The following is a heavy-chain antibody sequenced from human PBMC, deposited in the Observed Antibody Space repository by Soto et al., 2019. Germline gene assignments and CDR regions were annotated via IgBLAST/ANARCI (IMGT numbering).Heavy chain of an antibody. V-gene: IGHV3-23*01. D-gene: IGHD3-3*01. CDR1: GFTLNSA. Sequence: HPGGSLRLSCVASGFTLNSAMTWVRQAPGKGLEWVSIISASGDRTNYADFVRGRFTVSRDNPKNTLYLEMNSLRVDDTAMYFCARIGGYPFIWGQGILVTVSS. CDR2: ISASGDRT. J-gene: IGHJ4*02. CDR3: ARIGGYPFI.